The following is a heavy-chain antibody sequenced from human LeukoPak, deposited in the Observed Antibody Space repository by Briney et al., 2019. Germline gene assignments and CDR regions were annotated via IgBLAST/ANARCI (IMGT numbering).Heavy chain of an antibody. Sequence: ASVKVSCKASGYTFTGYYIHWVRQAPGQGLEWMGWIYPHSGGTDYAQKFQGRVTMTRDTSISTAYMELSRLGSDDTAVYYCAKTRVGIRGVYPTGAFDIWGQGTMVTVSS. V-gene: IGHV1-2*02. J-gene: IGHJ3*02. CDR3: AKTRVGIRGVYPTGAFDI. D-gene: IGHD3-10*01. CDR2: IYPHSGGT. CDR1: GYTFTGYY.